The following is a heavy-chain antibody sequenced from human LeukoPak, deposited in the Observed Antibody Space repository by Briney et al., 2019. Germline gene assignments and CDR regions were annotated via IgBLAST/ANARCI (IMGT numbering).Heavy chain of an antibody. Sequence: SQTLSLTCTVSGGSISGGGYYWSWIRQHPGKGLEWIGYIYYSGSTYYNPSLKSRVTISVDTSKNQFSLKLSSVTAADTAVYYCARDFRYCSGGSCYASYYFDYWGQGTLVTVSS. CDR2: IYYSGST. CDR1: GGSISGGGYY. J-gene: IGHJ4*02. V-gene: IGHV4-31*03. CDR3: ARDFRYCSGGSCYASYYFDY. D-gene: IGHD2-15*01.